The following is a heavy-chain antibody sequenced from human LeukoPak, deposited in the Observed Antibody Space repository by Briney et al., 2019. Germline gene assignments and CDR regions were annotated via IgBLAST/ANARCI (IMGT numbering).Heavy chain of an antibody. CDR3: QYGSGSYYNIPDNWFDP. CDR1: GFTFRSYW. J-gene: IGHJ5*02. D-gene: IGHD3-10*01. V-gene: IGHV3-7*01. Sequence: PGGSLRLSCAASGFTFRSYWMSWVRQAPGQGLEWVANINQDGSEKYYGDSVKGRFTISRDNAKNSLYLQMNSLRAEDTAVYYCQYGSGSYYNIPDNWFDPWGQGTLVTVSS. CDR2: INQDGSEK.